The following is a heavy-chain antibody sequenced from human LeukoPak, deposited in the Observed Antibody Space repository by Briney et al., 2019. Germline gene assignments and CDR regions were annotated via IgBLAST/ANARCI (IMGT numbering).Heavy chain of an antibody. CDR2: INHSGST. CDR3: ARGLGDGYTNWYFDL. J-gene: IGHJ2*01. D-gene: IGHD5-24*01. Sequence: PSETLSLTCAVYGGSFSGYYWGWIRQPPGKGLEWIGEINHSGSTNYNPSLKSRVTISVDTSKNQFSLKLSSVTAADTAVYYCARGLGDGYTNWYFDLWGRGTLVTVSS. CDR1: GGSFSGYY. V-gene: IGHV4-34*01.